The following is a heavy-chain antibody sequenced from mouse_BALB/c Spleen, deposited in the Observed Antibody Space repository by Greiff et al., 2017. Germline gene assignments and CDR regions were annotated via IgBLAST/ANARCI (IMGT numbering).Heavy chain of an antibody. CDR1: GFTFSSYG. Sequence: EVKLVESGGGLVQPGGSLKLSCAASGFTFSSYGMSWVRQTPDKRLELVATINSNGGSTYYPDSVKGRFTISRDNAKNTLYLQMSSLKSEDTAMYYCARDRSHPYYFDYWGQGTTLTVSS. CDR2: INSNGGST. CDR3: ARDRSHPYYFDY. V-gene: IGHV5-6-3*01. J-gene: IGHJ2*01.